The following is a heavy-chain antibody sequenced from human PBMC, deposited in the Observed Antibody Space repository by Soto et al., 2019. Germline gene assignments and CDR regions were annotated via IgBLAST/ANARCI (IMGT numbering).Heavy chain of an antibody. J-gene: IGHJ5*02. D-gene: IGHD3-10*01. V-gene: IGHV3-23*01. CDR3: AKDGYYGSGSRSPFDP. CDR2: ISGSGGST. CDR1: GFTFSSYA. Sequence: PGGSLRLSCAASGFTFSSYAMSWVRQAPGKGLEWVSAISGSGGSTYYADSVKGRFTISRDNSKNTLYLQMNSLRAEDTAVYYCAKDGYYGSGSRSPFDPWGQGTLVTVSS.